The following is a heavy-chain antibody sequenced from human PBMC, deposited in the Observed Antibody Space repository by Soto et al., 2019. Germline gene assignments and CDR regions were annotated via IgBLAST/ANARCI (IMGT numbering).Heavy chain of an antibody. CDR2: IQYGGTT. D-gene: IGHD6-19*01. V-gene: IGHV4-39*01. CDR3: ARLGSSGWYQGSYYDY. Sequence: SETLSLTCTVSGGSITRNNHFWGWIRQSPGKGLEWIGSIQYGGTTNYNPSLKSRVIMSAETSKNQFSLMMNSVTAADTAVYYCARLGSSGWYQGSYYDYWGQGTLVTVSS. CDR1: GGSITRNNHF. J-gene: IGHJ4*02.